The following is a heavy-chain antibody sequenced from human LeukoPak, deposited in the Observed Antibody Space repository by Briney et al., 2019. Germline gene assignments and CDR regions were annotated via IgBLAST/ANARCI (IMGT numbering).Heavy chain of an antibody. Sequence: GGSLRLSCAASGFTFSSYWMHWVRQAPGKGLVWVSRIKSDGSSTSYADSVKGRFTISRDNAKNTLYLQMNSLRPEDTAVYYCARNDYLQDWSQGTLVTVPS. J-gene: IGHJ1*01. CDR2: IKSDGSST. CDR1: GFTFSSYW. CDR3: ARNDYLQD. V-gene: IGHV3-74*01.